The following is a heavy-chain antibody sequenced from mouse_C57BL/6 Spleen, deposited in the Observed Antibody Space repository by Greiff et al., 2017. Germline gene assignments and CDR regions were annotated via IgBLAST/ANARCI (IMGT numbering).Heavy chain of an antibody. D-gene: IGHD1-1*01. Sequence: QVQLLQSGAELVKPGASVKISCKASGYAFSSYWMNWVKQRPGKGLEWIGQIYPGDGDTNYNGKFKGKATLTADKSSSTAYMQLSSLTSEDSAVYFCARVDYGHYFDYWGQGTTLTVSS. CDR3: ARVDYGHYFDY. CDR2: IYPGDGDT. CDR1: GYAFSSYW. V-gene: IGHV1-80*01. J-gene: IGHJ2*01.